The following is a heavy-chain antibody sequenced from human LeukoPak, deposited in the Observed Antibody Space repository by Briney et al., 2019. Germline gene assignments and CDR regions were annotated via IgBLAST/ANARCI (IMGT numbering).Heavy chain of an antibody. CDR3: ARVDRRGGDPGHIDY. J-gene: IGHJ4*02. CDR1: GGSFSGYY. CDR2: INHSGST. Sequence: SETLSLTCAVYGGSFSGYYWSWIRQPPGKGLEWIGEINHSGSTNYNPSLKSRVTISVDTSKNQFSLKLSSATAADTAVYYCARVDRRGGDPGHIDYWGQGTLVTVSS. D-gene: IGHD2-21*02. V-gene: IGHV4-34*01.